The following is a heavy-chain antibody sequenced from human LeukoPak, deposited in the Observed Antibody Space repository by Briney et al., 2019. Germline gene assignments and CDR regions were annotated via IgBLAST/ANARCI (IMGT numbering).Heavy chain of an antibody. Sequence: GGSLRLSCAASGFSVSSNYMSWVRQAPGQGLECVSGIYSDGDTYYSDSVKGRFTIFRETFKNTVHPQMNSLRAEDTAVYYCASASFYDSTSYGCDFWGQGTLVTVSS. V-gene: IGHV3-53*01. CDR1: GFSVSSNY. D-gene: IGHD3-22*01. CDR3: ASASFYDSTSYGCDF. CDR2: IYSDGDT. J-gene: IGHJ4*02.